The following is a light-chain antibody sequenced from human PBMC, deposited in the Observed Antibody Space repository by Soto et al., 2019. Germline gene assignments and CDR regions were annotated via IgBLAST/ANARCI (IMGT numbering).Light chain of an antibody. CDR2: END. J-gene: IGLJ3*02. CDR1: SFNVGNNY. Sequence: QSVLTQTPSISAAPGQTVTISCSGSSFNVGNNYVSWYQQLPGSAPKLLISENDKRPSDVPDRFSGSKSGTTATLGITGLQTGDEADYCCGTWDASLTAGVFGGGTKLTVL. CDR3: GTWDASLTAGV. V-gene: IGLV1-51*02.